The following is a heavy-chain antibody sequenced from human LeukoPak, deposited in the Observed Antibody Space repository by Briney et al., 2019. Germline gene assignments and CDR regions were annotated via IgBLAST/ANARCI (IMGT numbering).Heavy chain of an antibody. J-gene: IGHJ1*01. Sequence: GGSLRLSCAASGFTFSSYAMHWVRQAPGKGLEWVSAISNTGGSTYYADSVKGRFTISRDKSKNTLSLQMNSLRAEDTAVYYCARQVGYCSSGSCYFTYWGQGTLVTVSS. V-gene: IGHV3-23*01. CDR1: GFTFSSYA. CDR2: ISNTGGST. D-gene: IGHD2-15*01. CDR3: ARQVGYCSSGSCYFTY.